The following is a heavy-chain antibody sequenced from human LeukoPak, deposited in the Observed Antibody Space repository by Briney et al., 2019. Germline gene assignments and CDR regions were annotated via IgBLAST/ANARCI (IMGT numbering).Heavy chain of an antibody. V-gene: IGHV3-21*01. CDR3: ARTGGRYASSWYDY. Sequence: GSLRLSCAASGFTFSIYSMNWVRQAPGKGLEWVSAITSSSTSIYYADSVKGRFTISRDNAKNSLYLQMNSLRAEDTAIYYCARTGGRYASSWYDYWGQGTLVTVSS. J-gene: IGHJ4*02. D-gene: IGHD6-13*01. CDR1: GFTFSIYS. CDR2: ITSSSTSI.